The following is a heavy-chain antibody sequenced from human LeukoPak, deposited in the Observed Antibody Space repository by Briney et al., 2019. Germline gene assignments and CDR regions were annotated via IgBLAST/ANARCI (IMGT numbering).Heavy chain of an antibody. V-gene: IGHV4-61*02. Sequence: SQTLSLTCTVSGGSISSGSYYCSWIRQPAGKGLEWIGRIYTSGSTNYNPSLKSRVTISVDTSKNQFSLRLSSVTAADTAVYYCARDAGYCSSTSCYILHYYGMDVWGQGTTVTVSS. D-gene: IGHD2-2*01. J-gene: IGHJ6*02. CDR3: ARDAGYCSSTSCYILHYYGMDV. CDR2: IYTSGST. CDR1: GGSISSGSYY.